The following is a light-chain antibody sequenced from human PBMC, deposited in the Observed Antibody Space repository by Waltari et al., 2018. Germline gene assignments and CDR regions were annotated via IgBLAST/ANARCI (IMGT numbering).Light chain of an antibody. CDR1: QNIGRH. J-gene: IGKJ4*01. CDR3: QQRSTWPLT. Sequence: EIVLTQSPATLSLSPGERATLSCWASQNIGRHLAWYQQRPGQAPSLVIYDASNRATGIPARFRGSWSGTDFTLTISSLEPEDFAVYYCQQRSTWPLTFGGGTKVDIK. CDR2: DAS. V-gene: IGKV3-11*01.